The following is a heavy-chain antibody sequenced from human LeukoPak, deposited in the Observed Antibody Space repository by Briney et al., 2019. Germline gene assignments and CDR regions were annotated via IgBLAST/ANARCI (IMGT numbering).Heavy chain of an antibody. CDR3: AKRGPELLWFGALDI. J-gene: IGHJ3*02. D-gene: IGHD3-10*01. CDR2: ISYDGSNK. Sequence: GRSLRLSCAASGFTLSSYGMHWVRQGPGKGLEWVAIISYDGSNKYYGDSVKGRFTISRDNSKNTLFLQMNSLRAEDTAVYYCAKRGPELLWFGALDIWGQGTMVTVSS. CDR1: GFTLSSYG. V-gene: IGHV3-30*18.